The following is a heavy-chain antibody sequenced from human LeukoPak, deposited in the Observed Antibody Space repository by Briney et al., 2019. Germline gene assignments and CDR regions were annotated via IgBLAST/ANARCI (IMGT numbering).Heavy chain of an antibody. V-gene: IGHV4-30-4*01. CDR3: ARAVIGSGSYYPPDC. CDR2: IYYSGST. Sequence: PSQTLSLTCTVSGGSISSGDYYWSWIRQPPGKGLEWIGYIYYSGSTYYNPSLKSRVTISVDTSKNQFSLKLSSVTAADTAVYYCARAVIGSGSYYPPDCWGQGTLVTVSS. J-gene: IGHJ4*02. CDR1: GGSISSGDYY. D-gene: IGHD3-10*01.